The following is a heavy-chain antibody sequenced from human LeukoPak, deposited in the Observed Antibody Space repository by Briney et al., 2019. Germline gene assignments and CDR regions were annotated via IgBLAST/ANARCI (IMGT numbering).Heavy chain of an antibody. V-gene: IGHV4-59*01. CDR2: IYYSGST. Sequence: SETLSLTCTVSGGSISSYYWSWIRQPPGKGLEWIGYIYYSGSTNSNPSLKSRVTISVDTSKNQFSLKLSSATAADTAVYYCAGGEGIAVALGYWGQGTLVTVSS. CDR3: AGGEGIAVALGY. D-gene: IGHD6-19*01. J-gene: IGHJ4*02. CDR1: GGSISSYY.